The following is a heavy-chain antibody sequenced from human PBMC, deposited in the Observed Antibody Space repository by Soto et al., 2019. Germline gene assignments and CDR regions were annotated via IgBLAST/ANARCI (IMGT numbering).Heavy chain of an antibody. V-gene: IGHV3-33*01. J-gene: IGHJ5*02. CDR2: IWSDGSKT. CDR3: ARHYADHCYDH. D-gene: IGHD4-17*01. Sequence: QVQLVESGGGVVQPGRSLRLSCVASGFTLSSVGMHWDRQAPGKGLAWVAMIWSDGSKTYYGHSANGRFTISIDTARNTVYLQMDSLTSEDSAVYYCARHYADHCYDHCGEGTLVTVSS. CDR1: GFTLSSVG.